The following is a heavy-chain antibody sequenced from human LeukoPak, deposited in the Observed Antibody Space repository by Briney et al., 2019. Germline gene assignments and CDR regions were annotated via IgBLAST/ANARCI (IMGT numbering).Heavy chain of an antibody. V-gene: IGHV3-53*01. Sequence: PGGSLRLSCAASGFTVSSNYMSWVRQAPGKGLEWVSVICSGGSTYYADSVKGRFTISRDNSKNTLYLQMNSLRAEDTAVYYCAKEQRSKPSPLDYWGQGTLVTVSS. CDR2: ICSGGST. D-gene: IGHD1-14*01. J-gene: IGHJ4*02. CDR3: AKEQRSKPSPLDY. CDR1: GFTVSSNY.